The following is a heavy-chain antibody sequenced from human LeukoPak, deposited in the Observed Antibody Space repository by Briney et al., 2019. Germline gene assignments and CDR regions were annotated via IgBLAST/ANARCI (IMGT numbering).Heavy chain of an antibody. Sequence: GSLRLSCAASGFAFNNYAMTWVRQAPGKGLEWVSNINDNGGQRHYADSVKGRFTISRDNFKNTLFLQMDSLRAEDTAVYYCAKTQWKVGATDYFDYWGQGILVTVSS. V-gene: IGHV3-23*01. CDR2: INDNGGQR. CDR1: GFAFNNYA. CDR3: AKTQWKVGATDYFDY. J-gene: IGHJ4*02. D-gene: IGHD1-26*01.